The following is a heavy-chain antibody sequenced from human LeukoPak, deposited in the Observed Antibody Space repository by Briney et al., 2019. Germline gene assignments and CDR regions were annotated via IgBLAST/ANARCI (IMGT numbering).Heavy chain of an antibody. Sequence: PGGSLRLSCAASGFNFRDAAMTWVRQAPGKGLEWVSLIGSVGDSPFYADSVKGRFTISRDNSKNTLSLQMNSLRVEDTAIYYCAKDIQLSTWGLGTMVTVSS. CDR2: IGSVGDSP. CDR1: GFNFRDAA. V-gene: IGHV3-23*01. CDR3: AKDIQLST. J-gene: IGHJ3*01. D-gene: IGHD5-24*01.